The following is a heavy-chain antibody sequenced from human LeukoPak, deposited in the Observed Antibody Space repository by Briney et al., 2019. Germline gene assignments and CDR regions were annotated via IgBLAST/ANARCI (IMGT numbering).Heavy chain of an antibody. CDR3: AKDLGYDILTGYYPRYYFDY. Sequence: GGSLRLSCAASGFTFSSYAMSWVRQAPGKGLEWVSGISGSGNSTYYADSVKGRFTISRDNSKNTLYLQMNSLGAEDTAVYYCAKDLGYDILTGYYPRYYFDYWGQGTLVTVSS. J-gene: IGHJ4*02. D-gene: IGHD3-9*01. CDR1: GFTFSSYA. CDR2: ISGSGNST. V-gene: IGHV3-23*01.